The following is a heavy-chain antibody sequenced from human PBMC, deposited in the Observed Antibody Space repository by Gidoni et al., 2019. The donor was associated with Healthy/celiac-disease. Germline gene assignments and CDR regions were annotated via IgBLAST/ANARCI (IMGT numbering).Heavy chain of an antibody. V-gene: IGHV3-30*18. D-gene: IGHD2-21*02. J-gene: IGHJ4*02. CDR2: ISEDGSDK. CDR3: AKEGYWGGDCISYYFDY. Sequence: QVQLVESGGGVVQPGRSLRLPCAASGFTFSSSGMNWVCQGPGKGLEWVAVISEDGSDKYYADAVKGRFANARDNSKNTLYQQRNSLRAEDTAVYYCAKEGYWGGDCISYYFDYWGQGTLVTVSS. CDR1: GFTFSSSG.